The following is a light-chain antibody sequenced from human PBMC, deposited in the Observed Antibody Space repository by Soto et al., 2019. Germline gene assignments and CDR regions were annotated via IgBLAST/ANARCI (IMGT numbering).Light chain of an antibody. J-gene: IGKJ3*01. CDR2: AAS. CDR3: QQSYSTPSN. CDR1: QSISSS. V-gene: IGKV1-39*01. Sequence: DIQMTQSPSSLSASVGDRVTITCRASQSISSSLNWYQQKPGKAPKILIYAASSLQSGVPSRFSGCGSGTDFTLTISSLQPEDVAPYYCQQSYSTPSNFGPGTKVYIK.